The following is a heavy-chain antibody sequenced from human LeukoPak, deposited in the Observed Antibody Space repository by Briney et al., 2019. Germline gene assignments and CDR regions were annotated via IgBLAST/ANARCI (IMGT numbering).Heavy chain of an antibody. V-gene: IGHV4-39*07. CDR1: GGSISSSSYY. CDR3: ASVRGDAFDI. J-gene: IGHJ3*02. Sequence: SETLSLTCTVSGGSISSSSYYWGWIRQPPGKGLEWIGSIYYSGSTYYNPSLKSRVTISVDTSKNQFSLKLSSVTAADTAVYYCASVRGDAFDIWGQGTMVTVSS. D-gene: IGHD3-10*01. CDR2: IYYSGST.